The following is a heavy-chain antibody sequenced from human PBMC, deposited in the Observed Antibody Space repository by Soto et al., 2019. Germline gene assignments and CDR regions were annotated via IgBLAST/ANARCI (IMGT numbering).Heavy chain of an antibody. Sequence: SETLSLTCTVSGGSISSGGYYWSWIRQHPGKGLEWIGYIYYSGSTYYNPSLKSRVTISVDTSKNQFSLKLSSVTAADTAVYYCARDGPLHYSNYFLGKGVDRDGMDVWGQGTTVTVSS. CDR3: ARDGPLHYSNYFLGKGVDRDGMDV. V-gene: IGHV4-31*03. J-gene: IGHJ6*02. CDR2: IYYSGST. CDR1: GGSISSGGYY. D-gene: IGHD4-4*01.